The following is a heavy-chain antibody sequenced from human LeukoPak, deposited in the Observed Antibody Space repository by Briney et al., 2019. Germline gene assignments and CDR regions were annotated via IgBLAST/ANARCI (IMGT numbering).Heavy chain of an antibody. CDR2: FHSGGST. J-gene: IGHJ4*02. D-gene: IGHD1-26*01. V-gene: IGHV3-53*01. CDR1: GFTVSSNY. CDR3: AKGKVNHLGALDF. Sequence: SGGSLRLSCAASGFTVSSNYMSWVRQAPGKGLEWVAAFHSGGSTYYADSVMGRFIISRDNSRKTFHLQMDSLRADDTAIYYCAKGKVNHLGALDFWGQGTLVTVSS.